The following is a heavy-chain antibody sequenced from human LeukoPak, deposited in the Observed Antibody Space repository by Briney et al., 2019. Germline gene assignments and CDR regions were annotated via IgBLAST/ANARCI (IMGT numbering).Heavy chain of an antibody. CDR1: AGSFTGYY. Sequence: SETLSLTCAVNAGSFTGYYWSWIRQPPGKGLEWIGEIDHTGSISYNPSLRSRVTISVDTFKNQFSLKLRSVTAADRAIYYCARGGYGPGIYYRYWRQGRVDTVSS. CDR3: ARGGYGPGIYYRY. CDR2: IDHTGSI. J-gene: IGHJ4*02. V-gene: IGHV4-34*01. D-gene: IGHD3-10*01.